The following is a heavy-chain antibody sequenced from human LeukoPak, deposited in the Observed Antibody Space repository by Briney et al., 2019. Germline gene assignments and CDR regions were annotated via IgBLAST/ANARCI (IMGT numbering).Heavy chain of an antibody. CDR3: AKGLGNFDY. CDR2: ISGSGGST. Sequence: GRSLRLSCAASGFTFDDYAMHWVRQAPGKGLEWVSGISGSGGSTYYADSVKGRFTISRDNSKNTLYLQMNSLRAEDTAVYYCAKGLGNFDYWGQGTLVTVSS. J-gene: IGHJ4*02. D-gene: IGHD1-26*01. CDR1: GFTFDDYA. V-gene: IGHV3-23*01.